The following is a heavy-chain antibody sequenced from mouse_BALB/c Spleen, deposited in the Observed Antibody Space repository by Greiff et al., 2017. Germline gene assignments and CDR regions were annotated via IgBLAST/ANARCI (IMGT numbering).Heavy chain of an antibody. CDR2: IWRGGST. Sequence: QVQLQQSGPSLVQPSQSLSITCTVSGFSLTSYGVHWVRQSPGKGLEWLGVIWRGGSTDYNAAFMSRLSITKDNSKSQVFFKMNSLQADDTAIYYCAKNWGHYYGSSPNYYAMDYWGQGTSVTVSS. J-gene: IGHJ4*01. CDR1: GFSLTSYG. V-gene: IGHV2-5-1*01. CDR3: AKNWGHYYGSSPNYYAMDY. D-gene: IGHD1-1*01.